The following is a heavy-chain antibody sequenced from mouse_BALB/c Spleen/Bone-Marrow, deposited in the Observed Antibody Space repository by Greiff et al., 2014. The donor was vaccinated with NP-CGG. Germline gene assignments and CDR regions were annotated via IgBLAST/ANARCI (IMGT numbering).Heavy chain of an antibody. CDR3: ARHYGYVDAMDY. Sequence: EVQLQASGGGLVKPGESLKFSCAASGITVSSYTMSWVRQTPEKRLEWVASITGGGTTYYPDSVKGRFTITRDNTRNILYLQVSSLMSEDTAIYYCARHYGYVDAMDYWGQGTSVTVSS. CDR1: GITVSSYT. J-gene: IGHJ4*01. V-gene: IGHV5-6-5*01. CDR2: ITGGGTT. D-gene: IGHD1-2*01.